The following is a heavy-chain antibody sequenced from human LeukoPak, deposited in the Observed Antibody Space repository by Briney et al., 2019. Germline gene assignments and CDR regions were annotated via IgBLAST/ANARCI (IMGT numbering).Heavy chain of an antibody. CDR1: GFTFNIYS. D-gene: IGHD3-10*01. Sequence: GGSLRLSCAASGFTFNIYSMNWVRQAPGKGLEWVSSISGTSNYIYYADSVKGRFTISRDNAKNSLYLHMNSLRAEDTAVYSCARASGPFDYWGQGTLVTVSS. V-gene: IGHV3-21*01. J-gene: IGHJ4*02. CDR3: ARASGPFDY. CDR2: ISGTSNYI.